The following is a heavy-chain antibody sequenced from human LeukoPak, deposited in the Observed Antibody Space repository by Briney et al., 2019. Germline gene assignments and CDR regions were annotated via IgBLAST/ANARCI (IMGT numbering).Heavy chain of an antibody. CDR1: GGSISSSSYY. V-gene: IGHV4-39*02. CDR3: AREGDGYNVENWFDP. CDR2: IYYSGST. J-gene: IGHJ5*02. D-gene: IGHD5-24*01. Sequence: PSETLSLTCTVSGGSISSSSYYWGWIRQPPGKGLEWIGSIYYSGSTYYNPSLKSRVTISVDTSKNQFSLKLSSVTAADTAVYYCAREGDGYNVENWFDPWGQGTLVTVSS.